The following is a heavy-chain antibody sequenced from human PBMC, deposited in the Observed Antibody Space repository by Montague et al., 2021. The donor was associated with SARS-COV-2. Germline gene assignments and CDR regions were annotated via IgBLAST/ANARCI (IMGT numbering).Heavy chain of an antibody. D-gene: IGHD2-2*01. J-gene: IGHJ6*03. V-gene: IGHV4-39*01. CDR1: GDSISHSSFY. CDR2: IYYSGSS. Sequence: SETLSLTCSVSGDSISHSSFYRGWIRQPPGKGLEWIGRIYYSGSSSYNPSLKSRVTISIDASKNQFSLELSSVTAADTAVYYCARHTVFCTSTSCFQGPPLYFYMDVWGKGTTVTVSS. CDR3: ARHTVFCTSTSCFQGPPLYFYMDV.